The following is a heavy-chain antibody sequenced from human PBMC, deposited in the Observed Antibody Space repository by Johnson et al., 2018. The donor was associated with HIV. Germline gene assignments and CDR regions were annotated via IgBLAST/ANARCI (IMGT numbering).Heavy chain of an antibody. CDR1: GFTFSSYP. J-gene: IGHJ3*02. CDR2: ISSDGSNK. CDR3: ARASSIAARGADAFDI. Sequence: QMLLVESGGGVVQPGRSLRLSCAASGFTFSSYPMHWVRQAPGKGLQWVAVISSDGSNKYYADAVKGRFTISRDNSKNTLYLQMNSLRAEDTAVYYCARASSIAARGADAFDIWGQGTMVTVSS. D-gene: IGHD6-6*01. V-gene: IGHV3-30*14.